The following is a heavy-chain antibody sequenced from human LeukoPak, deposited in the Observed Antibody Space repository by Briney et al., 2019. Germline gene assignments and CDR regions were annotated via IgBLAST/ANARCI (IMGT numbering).Heavy chain of an antibody. CDR3: AKLTTKGANPFFDY. CDR1: GFTFSSYA. CDR2: ISGRGDTT. Sequence: GGSLRLSCAASGFTFSSYAMTWVRQAPGKGLEWVSAISGRGDTTYYADSLKGRFTISRDNSKNTLYLQMNSLRAEDTAVYYCAKLTTKGANPFFDYWGQGTLVTVSS. D-gene: IGHD1-1*01. V-gene: IGHV3-23*01. J-gene: IGHJ4*02.